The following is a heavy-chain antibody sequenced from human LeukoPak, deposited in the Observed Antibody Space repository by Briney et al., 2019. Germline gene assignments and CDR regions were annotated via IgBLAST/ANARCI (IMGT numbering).Heavy chain of an antibody. D-gene: IGHD1-26*01. J-gene: IGHJ4*02. CDR2: IYSGGST. CDR1: GFTFSS. Sequence: GGSLRLSCAASGFTFSSWVRQAPGKGLEWVSVIYSGGSTYYADSVKGRFTISRDNSKNTLYLQMNSLRAEDTAVYYCARDPLSSRLSGSSELFDSWGQGTLVTVSS. CDR3: ARDPLSSRLSGSSELFDS. V-gene: IGHV3-66*01.